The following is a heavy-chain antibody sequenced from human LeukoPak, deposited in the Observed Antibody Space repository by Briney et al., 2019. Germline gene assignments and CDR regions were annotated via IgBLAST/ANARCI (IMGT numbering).Heavy chain of an antibody. CDR2: ISGSGGST. CDR1: GFTFSNYV. J-gene: IGHJ4*02. CDR3: AKEGPSPLKWELLISYFDY. D-gene: IGHD1-26*01. V-gene: IGHV3-23*01. Sequence: PGGSLRLSCAASGFTFSNYVMTWVRQAPGKGLEWVSAISGSGGSTYYADSVKGRFTISRDNSKNTLYLQMNSLRAEDTAVYYCAKEGPSPLKWELLISYFDYWGQGTLVTVSS.